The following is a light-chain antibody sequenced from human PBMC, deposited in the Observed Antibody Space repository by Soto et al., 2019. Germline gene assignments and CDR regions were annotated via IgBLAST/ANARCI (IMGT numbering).Light chain of an antibody. V-gene: IGLV2-14*01. J-gene: IGLJ1*01. CDR2: DVS. CDR3: SSYASSSPFV. Sequence: QSALTQPASVSGSPGQSITISCTGTGSDVGGYKYVSWYQQLSGKAPKLMIYDVSYRPSGVSDRFSGSKSGNTASLIISGLQAEDEADYYCSSYASSSPFVFGTGTKLTVL. CDR1: GSDVGGYKY.